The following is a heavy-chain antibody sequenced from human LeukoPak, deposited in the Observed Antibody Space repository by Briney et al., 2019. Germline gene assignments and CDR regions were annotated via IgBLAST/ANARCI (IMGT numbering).Heavy chain of an antibody. V-gene: IGHV4-59*08. CDR1: GGSISSYY. Sequence: PSETLSLTCTVSGGSISSYYWSWIRQPPGKGLEWIGYIYYSGSTSYNPSLKSRVTISVDTSKNQFSLKLSSVTAADTAVYYCARQLNPGHYDFWSGAAGWFDPWGQGTLVTVSS. J-gene: IGHJ5*02. D-gene: IGHD3-3*01. CDR2: IYYSGST. CDR3: ARQLNPGHYDFWSGAAGWFDP.